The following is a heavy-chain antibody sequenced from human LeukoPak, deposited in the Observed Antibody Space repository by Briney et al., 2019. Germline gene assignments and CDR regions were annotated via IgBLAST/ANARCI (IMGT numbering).Heavy chain of an antibody. CDR1: GFTFNTYA. J-gene: IGHJ4*01. Sequence: GGSLRLSCAASGFTFNTYAMSWVRQLRGKGPEWVATIGGGDTYYAGSVRGRFTISRDDSKNTVFLQMDSLRAEDTAVYYCARDYVSHNGVYDCFGFWGHGTQVTVSS. V-gene: IGHV3-23*01. CDR3: ARDYVSHNGVYDCFGF. CDR2: IGGGDT. D-gene: IGHD2-21*01.